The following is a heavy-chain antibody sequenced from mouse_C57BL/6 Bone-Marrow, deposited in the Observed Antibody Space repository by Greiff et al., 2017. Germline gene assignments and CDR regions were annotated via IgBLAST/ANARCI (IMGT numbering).Heavy chain of an antibody. CDR1: GYTFTSYW. D-gene: IGHD1-1*01. Sequence: VQLQQSGAELVMPGASVKLSCKASGYTFTSYWMHWVKQRPGQGLEWIGEIDPSDSYTNYNPKFKGKYTLTVNKSSSTAYMQLSSLTYEDSAVYYCARGGVYYGFAYWGQGTLVTVSA. J-gene: IGHJ3*01. CDR3: ARGGVYYGFAY. CDR2: IDPSDSYT. V-gene: IGHV1-69*01.